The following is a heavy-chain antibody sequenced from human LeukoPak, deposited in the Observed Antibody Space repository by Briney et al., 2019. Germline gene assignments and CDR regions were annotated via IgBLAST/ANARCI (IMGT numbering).Heavy chain of an antibody. CDR3: ARNPISGGLLWFGEFPHYYYYYGMDV. CDR2: MNPNSGNT. CDR1: GYTFTSYD. J-gene: IGHJ6*02. Sequence: ASVKVSCKASGYTFTSYDINWVRQATGQGLEWMGWMNPNSGNTGYAQKFQGRVTMTRNTSISTAYMELSSLRSEDTAVYYCARNPISGGLLWFGEFPHYYYYYGMDVWGQGTTVTVSS. V-gene: IGHV1-8*01. D-gene: IGHD3-10*01.